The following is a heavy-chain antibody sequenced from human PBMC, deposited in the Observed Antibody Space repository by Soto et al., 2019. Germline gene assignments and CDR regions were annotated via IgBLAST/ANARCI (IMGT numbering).Heavy chain of an antibody. CDR2: IYPGDSDT. Sequence: PGESLKISCKGSGYSFTSYWIGWVRQMPGKGLEWMGIIYPGDSDTRYSPSFQGQVTISADKSISIAYLQWSSLKASDTAMYYCARHGSPIPAYYYYYGMDVWGQGTTVTVSS. V-gene: IGHV5-51*01. CDR1: GYSFTSYW. CDR3: ARHGSPIPAYYYYYGMDV. J-gene: IGHJ6*02. D-gene: IGHD2-21*01.